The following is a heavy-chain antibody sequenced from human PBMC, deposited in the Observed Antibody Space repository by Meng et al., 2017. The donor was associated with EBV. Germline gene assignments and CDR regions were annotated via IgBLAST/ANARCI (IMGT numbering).Heavy chain of an antibody. CDR3: ARDRGGYYDSSGYYAD. CDR2: IYHSGST. D-gene: IGHD3-22*01. J-gene: IGHJ4*02. V-gene: IGHV4-4*02. CDR1: XGSISSSNW. Sequence: QVQLQESGPGLVKPSGTFSLTCPVXXGSISSSNWWSWVRQPPGKGLEWIGEIYHSGSTNYNPSLKSRVTISVDKSKNQFSLKLSSVTAADTAVYYCARDRGGYYDSSGYYADWGQGTRVTVSS.